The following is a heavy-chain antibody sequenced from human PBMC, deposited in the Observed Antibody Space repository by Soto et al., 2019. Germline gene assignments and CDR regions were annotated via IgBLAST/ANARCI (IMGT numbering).Heavy chain of an antibody. J-gene: IGHJ4*02. Sequence: QVQLVQSGAEVKKPGASVKVSCKASGDTFTGNYMHWVRQAPGQGLEWMGWINPNSGGTYYAQKFQGRVTMTRDTAISTVSMELSRLRSDDTAMYYCARVPSQQWLFKYYFDYWGQGTLVTVAT. V-gene: IGHV1-2*02. CDR1: GDTFTGNY. D-gene: IGHD6-19*01. CDR2: INPNSGGT. CDR3: ARVPSQQWLFKYYFDY.